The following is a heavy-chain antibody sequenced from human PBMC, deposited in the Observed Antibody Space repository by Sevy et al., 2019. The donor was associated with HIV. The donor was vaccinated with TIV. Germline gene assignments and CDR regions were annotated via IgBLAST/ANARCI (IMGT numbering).Heavy chain of an antibody. CDR2: IKSKTDGGTT. Sequence: GGSLRLSCAASGFTFSNAWMSWVRQAPGKGLEWVGRIKSKTDGGTTDYAAPVKGRFTISRDDSKNTLYLQMNSLKTEDTAVYYCTTPDIGAIAYYGMDVWGQGTTVTVSS. V-gene: IGHV3-15*01. CDR1: GFTFSNAW. J-gene: IGHJ6*02. CDR3: TTPDIGAIAYYGMDV. D-gene: IGHD1-26*01.